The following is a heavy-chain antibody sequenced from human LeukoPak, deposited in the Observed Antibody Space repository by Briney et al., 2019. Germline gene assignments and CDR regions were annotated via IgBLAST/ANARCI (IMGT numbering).Heavy chain of an antibody. V-gene: IGHV4-34*01. CDR2: INHSGST. D-gene: IGHD6-13*01. CDR1: GGFFSGYY. Sequence: SETLSLTCAVYGGFFSGYYWSWIRQPPGKGLEWIGEINHSGSTNYNPSLKSRVIISVDTSKNQFSLKLSSVTAADTAVYYCASSLGSSWYFYYWGQGTLVTVSS. CDR3: ASSLGSSWYFYY. J-gene: IGHJ4*02.